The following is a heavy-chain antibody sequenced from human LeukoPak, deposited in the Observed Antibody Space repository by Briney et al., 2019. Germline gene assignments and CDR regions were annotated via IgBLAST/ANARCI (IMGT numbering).Heavy chain of an antibody. J-gene: IGHJ6*03. D-gene: IGHD2-2*01. V-gene: IGHV3-7*01. CDR3: ARDREGYQLPQMHHYYYMDV. Sequence: GGSLRLSCVASGFAFSSYWMNWVRQAPGKGLEWVANIKQDGSEKYYVDSVKGRFTISRDNAKNSLYLQMNSLRAEDTAVYYCARDREGYQLPQMHHYYYMDVWVKGTTVTISS. CDR1: GFAFSSYW. CDR2: IKQDGSEK.